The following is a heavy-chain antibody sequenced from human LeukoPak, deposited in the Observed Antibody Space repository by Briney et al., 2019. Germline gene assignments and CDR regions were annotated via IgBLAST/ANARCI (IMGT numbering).Heavy chain of an antibody. CDR1: GYTFTSYD. CDR3: ARGSGSYIRDYMDV. CDR2: MNPNSGNT. Sequence: ASVKVSCKASGYTFTSYDINWVRQATGQGLEWMGWMNPNSGNTGYAQKFQGRVTMTRNTSISTAYMEPSSLRSEDTAVYYCARGSGSYIRDYMDVWGKGATVTVSS. V-gene: IGHV1-8*01. J-gene: IGHJ6*03. D-gene: IGHD1-26*01.